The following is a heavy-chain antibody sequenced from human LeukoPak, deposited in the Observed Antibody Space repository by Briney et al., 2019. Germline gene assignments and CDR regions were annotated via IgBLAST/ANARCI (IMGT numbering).Heavy chain of an antibody. V-gene: IGHV4-39*07. J-gene: IGHJ4*02. CDR1: GGSISSSNYY. Sequence: SETLSLTCTVSGGSISSSNYYWGWIRQPPGKELEWIGSIYYSGSTFYNPSLKSRVTISVDTSKNQFSLKLSSVTAADTAVYYCARTIPDYYDSSGYWFDYWGQGTLVTVSS. CDR3: ARTIPDYYDSSGYWFDY. CDR2: IYYSGST. D-gene: IGHD3-22*01.